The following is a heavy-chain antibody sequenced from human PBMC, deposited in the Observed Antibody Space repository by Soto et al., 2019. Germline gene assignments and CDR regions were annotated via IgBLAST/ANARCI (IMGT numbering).Heavy chain of an antibody. V-gene: IGHV4-31*03. Sequence: QVQLQESGPGLVKPSQTLSLTCTVSGGSVSSGGYYWSWIRQHPGKGLEWIGYIYYSGRTYYNPFLNNRVTISVVTSKNQVSLKLSYVTSADTAVYYCARGLYYDSSGYRGVWFDPWGQGTLVTVSS. D-gene: IGHD3-22*01. CDR1: GGSVSSGGYY. CDR2: IYYSGRT. J-gene: IGHJ5*02. CDR3: ARGLYYDSSGYRGVWFDP.